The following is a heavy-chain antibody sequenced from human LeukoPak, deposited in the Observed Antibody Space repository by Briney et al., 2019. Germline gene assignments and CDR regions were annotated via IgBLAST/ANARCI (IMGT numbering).Heavy chain of an antibody. Sequence: TSQTLSLTCTVSGGSISSGGYYWSWIRQHPGKGLEWIGYIYYSGSTYYNPSLKSRVTISVDTSKNQFSLKLSSVTAADTAVYYCARGPIFGIAYNYFDPWGQGTLVTVSS. V-gene: IGHV4-31*03. CDR3: ARGPIFGIAYNYFDP. D-gene: IGHD3-3*01. CDR1: GGSISSGGYY. J-gene: IGHJ5*02. CDR2: IYYSGST.